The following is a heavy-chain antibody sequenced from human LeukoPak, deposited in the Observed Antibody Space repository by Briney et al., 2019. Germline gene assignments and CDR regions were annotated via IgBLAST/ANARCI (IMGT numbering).Heavy chain of an antibody. D-gene: IGHD4-17*01. J-gene: IGHJ4*02. V-gene: IGHV3-48*04. CDR1: GFTFSSNS. Sequence: GGSLRLSCAASGFTFSSNSMNWVRQAPGKGLEWVSYISSSSTMYYADSVKGRFTISRDNAKNSLYLQMNSLRAEDTAVYYCASDGDYLFDYWGQGTLVTVSS. CDR2: ISSSSTM. CDR3: ASDGDYLFDY.